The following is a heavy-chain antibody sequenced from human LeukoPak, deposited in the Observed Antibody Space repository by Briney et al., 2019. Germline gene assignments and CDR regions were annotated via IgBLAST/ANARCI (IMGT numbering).Heavy chain of an antibody. CDR2: IYPGDSDT. V-gene: IGHV5-51*01. CDR1: GYGFTSYW. J-gene: IGHJ3*02. D-gene: IGHD1-26*01. Sequence: GESLKISCKGSGYGFTSYWIGWVRQMPGKGLEWMGIIYPGDSDTRYSPSFQGQVTISADRSISTAYLQWSSLKASDTAMYYCARPMEGSYYFHDAFDIWGQGTMVTVSS. CDR3: ARPMEGSYYFHDAFDI.